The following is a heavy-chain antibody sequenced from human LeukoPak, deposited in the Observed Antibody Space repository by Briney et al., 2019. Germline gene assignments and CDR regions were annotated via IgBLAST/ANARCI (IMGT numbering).Heavy chain of an antibody. D-gene: IGHD7-27*01. J-gene: IGHJ2*01. CDR1: GGSISSGGYF. CDR3: AKTGEGYFDL. Sequence: SETLSLTCTVSGGSISSGGYFWNWIRQHPGKGLEWIGYIYYSGSTYYNPSLKSRLTISVDTSKNQFSLKLSSVTAADTAVYYCAKTGEGYFDLWGRGTLVTVSS. CDR2: IYYSGST. V-gene: IGHV4-31*03.